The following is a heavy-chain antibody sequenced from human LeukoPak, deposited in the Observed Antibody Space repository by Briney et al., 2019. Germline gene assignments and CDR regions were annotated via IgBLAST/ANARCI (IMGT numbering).Heavy chain of an antibody. J-gene: IGHJ6*02. D-gene: IGHD2/OR15-2a*01. CDR1: GGSVSGYY. CDR3: ARHDPVGHFLRGMDV. Sequence: SETLSLTCAVSGGSVSGYYCSWIRQTPGKGLEWIGYIYYMGTTIYNPSLRSRVTMSVDTSKNQFSLNLRSVTAADTAVYYCARHDPVGHFLRGMDVWGQGTTVTVSS. V-gene: IGHV4-59*08. CDR2: IYYMGTT.